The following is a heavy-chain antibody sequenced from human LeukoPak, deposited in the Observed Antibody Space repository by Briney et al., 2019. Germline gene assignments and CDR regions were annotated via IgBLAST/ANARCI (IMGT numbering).Heavy chain of an antibody. CDR1: GGSFSGYY. CDR3: ARGRTWEFYAPYGMDV. Sequence: SETLSLTCAVYGGSFSGYYWSWIRQPPGKGLEWIGEINHSGRTNYNPSLKSRATISVDTSKNQVSLKLSSVTAADTAVYYWARGRTWEFYAPYGMDVWGQGTTVTVSS. V-gene: IGHV4-34*01. CDR2: INHSGRT. D-gene: IGHD2/OR15-2a*01. J-gene: IGHJ6*02.